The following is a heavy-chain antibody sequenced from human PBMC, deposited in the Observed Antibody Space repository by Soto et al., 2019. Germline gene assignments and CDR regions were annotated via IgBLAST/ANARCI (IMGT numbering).Heavy chain of an antibody. D-gene: IGHD5-18*01. Sequence: PGGSLRLSCAASGFTFSNAWMSWVRQAPGKGLEWVGRIKSKTDGGTTDYAAPVKGRFTISRDDSKNTLYLQMNSLKTEDTAVYYCTTGGDTAMESYYYYYYGMDVWGQGTTVTVSS. CDR1: GFTFSNAW. CDR3: TTGGDTAMESYYYYYYGMDV. V-gene: IGHV3-15*01. CDR2: IKSKTDGGTT. J-gene: IGHJ6*02.